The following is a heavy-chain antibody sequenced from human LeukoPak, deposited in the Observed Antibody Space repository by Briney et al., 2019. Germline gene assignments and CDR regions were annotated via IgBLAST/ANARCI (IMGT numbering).Heavy chain of an antibody. V-gene: IGHV1-2*02. CDR2: INPNSGGT. J-gene: IGHJ6*02. D-gene: IGHD2-15*01. CDR3: ARAPKYCSGGSCYPYYYGMDV. Sequence: GASVKVSCKASGYTFTGYYMHWVRQAPGQGLEWMGWINPNSGGTNYAQKFQGRVTMTRDTSISTAYMELSRLRSDDTAVYYCARAPKYCSGGSCYPYYYGMDVWGQGTTVTVFS. CDR1: GYTFTGYY.